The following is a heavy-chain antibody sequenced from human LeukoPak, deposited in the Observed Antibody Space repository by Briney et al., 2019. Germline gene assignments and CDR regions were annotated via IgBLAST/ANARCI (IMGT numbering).Heavy chain of an antibody. Sequence: SVKVSCKASGGTFSSYAISWVRQAPGQGLEWMGRIIPILGIANYAQKFQGRVTITADKSTSTAYMELSSLRSEDTAVYYCASLVYYYGSGSSMSYYYYNGMDVWGQGTTVTVSS. CDR3: ASLVYYYGSGSSMSYYYYNGMDV. D-gene: IGHD3-10*01. J-gene: IGHJ6*02. CDR2: IIPILGIA. V-gene: IGHV1-69*04. CDR1: GGTFSSYA.